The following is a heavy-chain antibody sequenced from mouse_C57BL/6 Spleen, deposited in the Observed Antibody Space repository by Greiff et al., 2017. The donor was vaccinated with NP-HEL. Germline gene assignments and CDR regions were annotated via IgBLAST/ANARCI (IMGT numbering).Heavy chain of an antibody. J-gene: IGHJ4*01. D-gene: IGHD2-3*01. Sequence: QVQLQQSGPGLVQPSQSLSTTCTVSGFSLTSYGVHWVRQSPGKGLEWLGVIWSGGSTDYNAAFISRLSISKDNSKSQVFFKMNSLQADDTAIYYCARWLLRGMDYWGQGTSVTVSS. V-gene: IGHV2-2*01. CDR3: ARWLLRGMDY. CDR2: IWSGGST. CDR1: GFSLTSYG.